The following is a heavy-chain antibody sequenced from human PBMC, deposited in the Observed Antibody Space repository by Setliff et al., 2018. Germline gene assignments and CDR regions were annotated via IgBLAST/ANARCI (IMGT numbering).Heavy chain of an antibody. CDR1: GFTVSSNY. J-gene: IGHJ4*02. V-gene: IGHV3-66*03. CDR2: IYSCGST. CDR3: VRDTTSGWMLTN. D-gene: IGHD6-25*01. Sequence: GGSLRLSCAASGFTVSSNYMSWVRQAPGKGLEWVSVIYSCGSTYYADSVKGRFTISRDNSKNTLYLQMNSLRAEDTAVYYCVRDTTSGWMLTNWGQGTLVTVSS.